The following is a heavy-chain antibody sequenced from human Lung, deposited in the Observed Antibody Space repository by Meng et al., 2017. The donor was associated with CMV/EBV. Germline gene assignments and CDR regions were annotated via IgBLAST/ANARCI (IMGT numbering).Heavy chain of an antibody. CDR2: TYYRSKWYH. CDR3: ARGINGGCGD. D-gene: IGHD4-23*01. Sequence: VNLRHAGPGRVKPSQTLSLTCAISGDIVSSNSAAWHWIRQSPSRGLEWLGRTYYRSKWYHEYAVSVKSRITISPDTPKNQFSLQLNSMTPEDTAVYYCARGINGGCGDWGQGTLVTVSS. V-gene: IGHV6-1*01. CDR1: GDIVSSNSAA. J-gene: IGHJ4*02.